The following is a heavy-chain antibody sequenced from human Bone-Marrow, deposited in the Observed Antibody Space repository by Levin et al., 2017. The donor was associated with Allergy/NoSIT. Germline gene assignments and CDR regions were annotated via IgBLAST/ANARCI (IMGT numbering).Heavy chain of an antibody. CDR3: ARDGGVQVGGDY. CDR2: IYSEGTT. D-gene: IGHD2-8*02. V-gene: IGHV3-66*01. Sequence: GESLKISCVASGFTVSSHYMRWVRQAPGKGLEWVSLIYSEGTTDYADSVQGRFTISRDKSKNTLYLQMNSLRVEDTAVYYCARDGGVQVGGDYVGQGTLVTVSS. CDR1: GFTVSSHY. J-gene: IGHJ4*02.